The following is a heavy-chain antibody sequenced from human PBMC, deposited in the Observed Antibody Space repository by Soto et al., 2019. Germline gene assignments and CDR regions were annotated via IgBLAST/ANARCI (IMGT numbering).Heavy chain of an antibody. J-gene: IGHJ6*02. V-gene: IGHV1-18*01. CDR1: GYTFTSYG. Sequence: QLQLVQSGAEVKKPGASVRVSCKASGYTFTSYGIHWVRQAPGQGLEWMAWISTYNDDRANAPKFKARGTMTTDTSTRTAYMELRSLRAAAAAFYYCVGDPGWSDGNVVGPWTSFTVSS. D-gene: IGHD3-3*01. CDR3: VGDPGWSDGNV. CDR2: ISTYNDDR.